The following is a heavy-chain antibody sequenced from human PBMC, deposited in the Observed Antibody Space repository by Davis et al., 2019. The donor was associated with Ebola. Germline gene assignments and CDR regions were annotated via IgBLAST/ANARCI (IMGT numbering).Heavy chain of an antibody. CDR1: GGSISSGDYY. Sequence: SETLSLTCTVSGGSISSGDYYWSWIRQPPGKGLEWIGYIYYSGSTYYNPSLKSRVTISVDTSKNQFSLKLSSVTAADTAVYYCARGRPLVWSGPPAIDYWGQGTLVTVSS. D-gene: IGHD3-3*01. J-gene: IGHJ4*02. CDR3: ARGRPLVWSGPPAIDY. CDR2: IYYSGST. V-gene: IGHV4-30-4*01.